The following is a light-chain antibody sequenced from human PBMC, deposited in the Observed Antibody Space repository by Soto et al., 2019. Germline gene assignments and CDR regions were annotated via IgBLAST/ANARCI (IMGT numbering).Light chain of an antibody. CDR2: KAS. Sequence: IQMTQSPSTLSGSVGDRVTITCRASQTISSWLAWYQQKPGKAPKLLIYKASTLKSGVPSRFSGAGSGTDFTLTISRLEPEDFALYYCQQHDILPITFGQGTRLEIK. V-gene: IGKV1-5*03. CDR3: QQHDILPIT. J-gene: IGKJ5*01. CDR1: QTISSW.